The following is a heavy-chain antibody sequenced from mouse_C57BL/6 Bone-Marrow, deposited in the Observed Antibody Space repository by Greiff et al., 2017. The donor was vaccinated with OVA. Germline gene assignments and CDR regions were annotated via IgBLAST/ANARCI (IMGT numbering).Heavy chain of an antibody. V-gene: IGHV1-61*01. D-gene: IGHD1-1*01. CDR2: IYPSDSET. Sequence: VQLQQSGAELVRPGSSVKLSCKASGYTFTSYWMDWVKQRPGQGLEWIGNIYPSDSETHYNQKFKDKATLTVDKSSSTAYMQLSSLTSEDSAVYYCARPHYYGSSYDAMDYWGQGTSVTVSS. CDR1: GYTFTSYW. CDR3: ARPHYYGSSYDAMDY. J-gene: IGHJ4*01.